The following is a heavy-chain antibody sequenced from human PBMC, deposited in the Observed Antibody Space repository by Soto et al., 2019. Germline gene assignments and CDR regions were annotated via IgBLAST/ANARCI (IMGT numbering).Heavy chain of an antibody. CDR3: ASQATGWYPDY. Sequence: QVELQESGPGLVKPSQTLSLTCTVSGGFISSGGYYWSWVRQHPGKGLEWIGYIYDSGSTYYNPSRKSRVTIAIDTSKNQFSLKLTSVTAADTAVYYCASQATGWYPDYWGQGTLVTVSS. CDR2: IYDSGST. D-gene: IGHD6-19*01. V-gene: IGHV4-31*03. J-gene: IGHJ4*02. CDR1: GGFISSGGYY.